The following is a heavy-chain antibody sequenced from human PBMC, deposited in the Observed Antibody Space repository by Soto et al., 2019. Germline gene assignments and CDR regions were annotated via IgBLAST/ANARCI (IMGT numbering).Heavy chain of an antibody. CDR1: GFTFSSYA. D-gene: IGHD6-13*01. J-gene: IGHJ4*02. Sequence: QVLESGGGLVQPGGSLRLSCVASGFTFSSYAMSWVRQAPGKGLEWVSFVSGSGGSTDYADSVKGRFTISRDNSKSTLYLQLNSLRAEDTAMYYCAKRSFQLGLPFDYWGQGTLVTVSS. CDR2: VSGSGGST. CDR3: AKRSFQLGLPFDY. V-gene: IGHV3-23*01.